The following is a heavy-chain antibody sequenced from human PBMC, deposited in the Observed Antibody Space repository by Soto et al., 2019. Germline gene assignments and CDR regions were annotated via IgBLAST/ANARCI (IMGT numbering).Heavy chain of an antibody. V-gene: IGHV2-26*01. Sequence: GSGPTLVNPTASLTLTCTVSGFSLSDARMGVSWIRQPPGKALEWLAYILSYDEKAYSTFLKSSLTISKDTSKSQVVLTMTNMDPVDTGTYYCARMVRIVGATYYFNCCRQGALVTVSS. CDR3: ARMVRIVGATYYFNC. CDR2: ILSYDEK. D-gene: IGHD1-26*01. J-gene: IGHJ4*02. CDR1: GFSLSDARMG.